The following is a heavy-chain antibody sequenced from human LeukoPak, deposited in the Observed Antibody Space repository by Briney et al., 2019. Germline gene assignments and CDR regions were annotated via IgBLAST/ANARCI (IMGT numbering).Heavy chain of an antibody. CDR3: TRYNNDHFDY. J-gene: IGHJ4*02. D-gene: IGHD1-14*01. V-gene: IGHV3-33*01. CDR2: IAYDGSRA. CDR1: GFTFGGYG. Sequence: PGRSLRLSCAGSGFTFGGYGMHWSRQTPGKGLESVAVIAYDGSRAFYADSVKGRFTISRDNSKNTMSVQMDDLRAEDTAVYYCTRYNNDHFDYWGQGTLVTVSS.